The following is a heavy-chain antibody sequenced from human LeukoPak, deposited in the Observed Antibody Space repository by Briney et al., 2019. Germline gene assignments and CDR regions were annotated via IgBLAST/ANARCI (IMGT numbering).Heavy chain of an antibody. J-gene: IGHJ5*02. Sequence: GASVKVSCKVSGYTLTELSMHWVRQAPGKGLEWMGGFDPEDGETIYAQKFQGRVTMTEDTSTDTAYMELSSLRSEDTAVYYCAKGRASAGGYSGYDWGDWFDPWGQGTLVTVSS. CDR2: FDPEDGET. V-gene: IGHV1-24*01. D-gene: IGHD5-12*01. CDR3: AKGRASAGGYSGYDWGDWFDP. CDR1: GYTLTELS.